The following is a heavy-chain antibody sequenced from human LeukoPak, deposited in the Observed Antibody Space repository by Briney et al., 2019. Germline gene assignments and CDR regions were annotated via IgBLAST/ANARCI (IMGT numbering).Heavy chain of an antibody. CDR2: ISAYNGNT. V-gene: IGHV1-18*01. Sequence: ASVKVSCKASGYTFTSYGISWVRQAPGQGLEWMGWISAYNGNTNYAQKLQGRVTMTTDTSTSTAYMELRSLRSDDTAVYYCARDFSLNYCDSSGYSDYWGQGTLVTVSS. CDR3: ARDFSLNYCDSSGYSDY. CDR1: GYTFTSYG. D-gene: IGHD3-22*01. J-gene: IGHJ4*02.